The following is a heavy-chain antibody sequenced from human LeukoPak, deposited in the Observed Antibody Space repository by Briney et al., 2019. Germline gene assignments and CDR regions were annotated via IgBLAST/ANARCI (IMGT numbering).Heavy chain of an antibody. V-gene: IGHV3-30*02. Sequence: GGSLRLSCAASGFTFSKYAIHWVRQAPGKGLEWVAFIRYDGSSTSYPDSVKGRFTISRDNSKSMSYLQMNNLRPEDTAVYYCAKTNTDMGKNWFDPWGQGTLVIVSS. D-gene: IGHD7-27*01. CDR1: GFTFSKYA. J-gene: IGHJ5*02. CDR2: IRYDGSST. CDR3: AKTNTDMGKNWFDP.